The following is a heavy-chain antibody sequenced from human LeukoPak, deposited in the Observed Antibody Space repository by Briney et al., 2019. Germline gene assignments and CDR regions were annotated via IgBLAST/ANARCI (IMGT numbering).Heavy chain of an antibody. V-gene: IGHV3-21*01. J-gene: IGHJ4*02. CDR2: IISSGTNI. D-gene: IGHD6-19*01. CDR3: ARGKYSSVWSDY. CDR1: GFTFSTYT. Sequence: KSGGSLRLSCAASGFTFSTYTMNWVRQAPGKGLEWVSSIISSGTNIYYADAVKGRFTISRDTAKNSLYLQMNSLRADDTAVYYCARGKYSSVWSDYWGQGTLVTVSS.